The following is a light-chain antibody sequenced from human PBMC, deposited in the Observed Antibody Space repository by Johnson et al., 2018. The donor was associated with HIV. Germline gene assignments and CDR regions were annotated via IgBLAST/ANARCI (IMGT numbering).Light chain of an antibody. Sequence: QSVLTQPPSVYAAPGQKVTISCSGSSSNIGNNYVSWYQQLPGTAPKLLIYDTIKRPSGIPDRFSGSKSGTSATLGITGLQTGDEADYYCGTWDSSLSAYVFGTGTKVTFL. CDR3: GTWDSSLSAYV. CDR2: DTI. J-gene: IGLJ1*01. V-gene: IGLV1-51*01. CDR1: SSNIGNNY.